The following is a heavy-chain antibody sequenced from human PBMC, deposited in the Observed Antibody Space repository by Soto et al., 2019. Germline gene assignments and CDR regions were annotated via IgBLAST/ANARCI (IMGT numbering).Heavy chain of an antibody. V-gene: IGHV1-46*01. CDR2: INPSGGST. CDR1: GYTFTSYA. CDR3: ARGSYGSSSWDQVDY. Sequence: GASVKVSCKASGYTFTSYAMHWVRQAPGQRLEWMGIINPSGGSTSYAQKFQGRVTMTRDTSTSTVYMELSSLRSEDTAVYYCARGSYGSSSWDQVDYWGQGTLVTVSS. J-gene: IGHJ4*02. D-gene: IGHD6-13*01.